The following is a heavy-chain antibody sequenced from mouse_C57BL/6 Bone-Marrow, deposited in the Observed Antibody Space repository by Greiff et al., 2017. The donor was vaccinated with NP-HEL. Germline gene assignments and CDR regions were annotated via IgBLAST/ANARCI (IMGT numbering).Heavy chain of an antibody. D-gene: IGHD2-5*01. CDR2: IDPNSGGT. V-gene: IGHV1-72*01. CDR3: ARRGYYSSSLYYFDY. CDR1: GYTFTSYW. J-gene: IGHJ2*01. Sequence: VQLQQPGAELVKPGASVKLSCKASGYTFTSYWMHWVKQRPGRGLEWIGRIDPNSGGTKYNEKFKSKATLTVDKPSSTAYMQLSSLTSEDSAVYDCARRGYYSSSLYYFDYWGQGTTLTVSS.